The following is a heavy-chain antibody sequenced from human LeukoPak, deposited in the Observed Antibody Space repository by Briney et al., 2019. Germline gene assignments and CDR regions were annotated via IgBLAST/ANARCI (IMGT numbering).Heavy chain of an antibody. CDR1: GFIFSNFG. CDR2: MDRHTDI. CDR3: VGDPTTNRFQFFHY. Sequence: SGGSLRLSCTASGFIFSNFGINWVRQAPGKGLEWVSCMDRHTDIYYADSVKGRFTISRDNAKNSVFLQMNSLTVEDTAVYYCVGDPTTNRFQFFHYWGQGALVTVSS. V-gene: IGHV3-21*01. D-gene: IGHD1-14*01. J-gene: IGHJ4*02.